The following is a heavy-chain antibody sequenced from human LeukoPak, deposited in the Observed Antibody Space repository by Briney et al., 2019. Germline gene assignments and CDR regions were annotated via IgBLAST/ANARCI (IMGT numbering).Heavy chain of an antibody. Sequence: TGGSLRLSCAASGFTFSDYYMSWIRQAPGKGLEWVSYISSSGSTIYYADSVKGRFTISRDNAKNSLYLQMNSLRAEDAAVYYCARDGPYSSSWFDYWGQGTLVTVSS. CDR2: ISSSGSTI. V-gene: IGHV3-11*01. J-gene: IGHJ5*01. CDR3: ARDGPYSSSWFDY. D-gene: IGHD6-13*01. CDR1: GFTFSDYY.